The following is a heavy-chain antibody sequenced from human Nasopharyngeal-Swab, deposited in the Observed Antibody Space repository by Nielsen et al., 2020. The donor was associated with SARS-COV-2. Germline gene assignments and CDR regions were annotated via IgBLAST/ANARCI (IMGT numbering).Heavy chain of an antibody. D-gene: IGHD1-1*01. Sequence: WVRQAPGQGLEWMGGIIPIFGTANYAQKFQGRVTITADESTSTAYMELSSLRSEDTAVYYCARGFWGRTTGTTRYDAFDIWGHGTMVTVSS. CDR2: IIPIFGTA. J-gene: IGHJ3*02. V-gene: IGHV1-69*01. CDR3: ARGFWGRTTGTTRYDAFDI.